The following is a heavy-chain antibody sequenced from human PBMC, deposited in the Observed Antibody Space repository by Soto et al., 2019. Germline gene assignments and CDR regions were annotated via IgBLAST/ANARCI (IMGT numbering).Heavy chain of an antibody. J-gene: IGHJ1*01. CDR1: GFTFNTYA. D-gene: IGHD3-16*01. CDR2: ISRSGRST. V-gene: IGHV3-23*01. Sequence: EVQLLESGGGLVQPGGSLRLSCAASGFTFNTYAMSWVRQAPGKGLEWVSSISRSGRSTYYADSVKGRVTISRDNSERTLYLQMNRLRIEDKAVYYWTKERGMGDTECFHHWGQGGLVIVSS. CDR3: TKERGMGDTECFHH.